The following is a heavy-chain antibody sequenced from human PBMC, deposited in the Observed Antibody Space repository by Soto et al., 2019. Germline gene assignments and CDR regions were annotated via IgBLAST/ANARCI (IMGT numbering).Heavy chain of an antibody. J-gene: IGHJ4*02. V-gene: IGHV3-23*01. Sequence: LRLSCAASGFTFDNYVMTWVRQAPGKGLEWVAGISGNGARAYYGDSVKGRFIVSRDNSKNTQYLQMNSLRVEDTALYYCAKRFDDSSTWSFDHWGLGTLVTVSS. CDR3: AKRFDDSSTWSFDH. CDR1: GFTFDNYV. D-gene: IGHD6-6*01. CDR2: ISGNGARA.